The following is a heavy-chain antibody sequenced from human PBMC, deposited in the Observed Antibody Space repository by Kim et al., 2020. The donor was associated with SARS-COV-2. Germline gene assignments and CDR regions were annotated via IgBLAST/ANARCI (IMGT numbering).Heavy chain of an antibody. Sequence: GGSLRLSCAASGFTFSSYAMSWVRQAPGKGLEWVSAISGSGGSTYYADSVKGRFTISRDNSKNTLYLQMNSPRAEDTAVYYCAKDPVPAARRYYGMDVWGQGTTVTVSS. CDR1: GFTFSSYA. CDR3: AKDPVPAARRYYGMDV. J-gene: IGHJ6*02. CDR2: ISGSGGST. D-gene: IGHD2-2*01. V-gene: IGHV3-23*01.